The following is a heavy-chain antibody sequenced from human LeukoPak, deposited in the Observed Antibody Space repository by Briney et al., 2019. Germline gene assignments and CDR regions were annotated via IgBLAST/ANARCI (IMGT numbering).Heavy chain of an antibody. Sequence: PGGSLRLSCAASGFTFSSYGTHWVRQAPGKGLEWVAFIRYDGSNKYYADSVKGRFTISRDNSKNTLYLQMNSLRAEDTAVYYCAKDLGSYYDSTALDYWGQGTLVTVSS. CDR3: AKDLGSYYDSTALDY. D-gene: IGHD3-22*01. CDR1: GFTFSSYG. J-gene: IGHJ4*02. CDR2: IRYDGSNK. V-gene: IGHV3-30*02.